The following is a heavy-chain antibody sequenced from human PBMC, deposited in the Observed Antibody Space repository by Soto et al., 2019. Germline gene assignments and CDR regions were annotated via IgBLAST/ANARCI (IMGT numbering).Heavy chain of an antibody. J-gene: IGHJ4*02. CDR2: IWYDGSNQ. CDR1: GFDISTYG. CDR3: ARAVSSATYYDCIGY. D-gene: IGHD1-26*01. V-gene: IGHV3-33*01. Sequence: GGSLRLSCEASGFDISTYGLHWVRQAPGKGLEWLAFIWYDGSNQHYAASVKGRFTISRDNSRNTLYLQMNNLRADDTAVYFRARAVSSATYYDCIGYWGRGTLVTVSS.